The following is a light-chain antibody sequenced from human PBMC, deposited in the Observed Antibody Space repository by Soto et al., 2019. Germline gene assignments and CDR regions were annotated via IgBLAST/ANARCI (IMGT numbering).Light chain of an antibody. V-gene: IGLV1-40*01. Sequence: QSVLTQTPSVSGAPGQRVTISCTGTSSNIGAGYEVHWYHQLPGTAPKFLVSGNDNRPSGVPDRVSGSKSGTSGSLAITDLQAEDEGHYYCQSYDRGLTAYVFGTGTKVTVL. CDR1: SSNIGAGYE. CDR2: GND. CDR3: QSYDRGLTAYV. J-gene: IGLJ1*01.